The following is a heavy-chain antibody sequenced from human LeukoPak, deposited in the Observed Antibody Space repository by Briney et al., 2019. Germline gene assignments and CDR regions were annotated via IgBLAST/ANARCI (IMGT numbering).Heavy chain of an antibody. CDR3: ARDQYYYGSGSFGYWFDP. D-gene: IGHD3-10*01. V-gene: IGHV1-2*02. CDR1: GYTVTEVA. J-gene: IGHJ5*02. CDR2: ISPNSGGT. Sequence: GASVKVSCKVSGYTVTEVAIHWVRQAPGQGLEWMGWISPNSGGTNYAQKFQGRVTMTRDTSISTAYMELSRLRSDDTAVYYCARDQYYYGSGSFGYWFDPWGQGTLVTVSS.